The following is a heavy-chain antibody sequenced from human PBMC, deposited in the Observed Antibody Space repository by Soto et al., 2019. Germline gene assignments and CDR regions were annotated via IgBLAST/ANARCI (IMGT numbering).Heavy chain of an antibody. CDR3: ASGPIFVRTGGLDY. CDR2: INAGNGNT. CDR1: GYTFTSYA. V-gene: IGHV1-3*01. Sequence: QVQLVQSGAEVKKPGASVKVSCKASGYTFTSYAMHWVRQAPGQRLEWMGWINAGNGNTKYSQKFQGRVTITRDTDESTAYMELSSLRSEDTAVYYCASGPIFVRTGGLDYWGQGPLVTVSS. D-gene: IGHD3-10*01. J-gene: IGHJ4*02.